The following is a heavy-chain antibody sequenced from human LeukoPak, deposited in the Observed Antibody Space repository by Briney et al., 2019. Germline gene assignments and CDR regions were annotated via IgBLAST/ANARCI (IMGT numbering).Heavy chain of an antibody. V-gene: IGHV3-49*03. CDR1: GFTFGDYA. J-gene: IGHJ6*02. Sequence: PGGSLRLSCPASGFTFGDYAMSWFRQAPGKGLEWVGFIRSKAYGGTPEYAASVKGRFTISRDDSTSIAYLQMNSLKTEDTAVYYCTRAPEYYGFWSGTPYHYYGMDVWGQGTTFTVSS. D-gene: IGHD3-3*01. CDR2: IRSKAYGGTP. CDR3: TRAPEYYGFWSGTPYHYYGMDV.